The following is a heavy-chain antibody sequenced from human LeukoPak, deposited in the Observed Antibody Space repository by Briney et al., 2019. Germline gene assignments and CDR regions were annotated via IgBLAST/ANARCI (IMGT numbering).Heavy chain of an antibody. CDR2: INPSGGST. D-gene: IGHD6-19*01. J-gene: IGHJ4*02. Sequence: GASVKVSCKASGFTFTSYYMRWARQAPGQGLEWMGIINPSGGSTSYAQKFQGRVTMTRDTSTSTVCIGLSILGSEDTSVYYCARGYSSGFAYWGQGTLVTVSS. CDR3: ARGYSSGFAY. V-gene: IGHV1-46*01. CDR1: GFTFTSYY.